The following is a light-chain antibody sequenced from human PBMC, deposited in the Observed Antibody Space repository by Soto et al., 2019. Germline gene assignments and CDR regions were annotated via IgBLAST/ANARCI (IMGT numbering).Light chain of an antibody. CDR3: QQRSNWPPTWT. CDR1: QSVSSY. Sequence: EIVLTQSPATLSLSPGERATLSCRASQSVSSYLAWYQQKPGQAPRLLIYDASNRATGIPARFSGGGSETDFTLTISSLEPEDFAVYYCQQRSNWPPTWTFDQGTKVEIK. V-gene: IGKV3-11*01. J-gene: IGKJ1*01. CDR2: DAS.